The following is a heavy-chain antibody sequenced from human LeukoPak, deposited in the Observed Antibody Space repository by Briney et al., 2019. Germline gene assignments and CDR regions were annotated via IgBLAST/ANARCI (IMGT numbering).Heavy chain of an antibody. J-gene: IGHJ4*02. D-gene: IGHD1-1*01. CDR2: IRNKANSYTT. CDR1: GFSFSDHY. Sequence: PGGSLRLSCAASGFSFSDHYMDWVRQAPGKGLEWVGRIRNKANSYTTEYAASVKGRFTISRDDSKNSLYLQMNSLKTEDTAVYYCASALESTGTTTVVDYWGQGTLVTVSS. CDR3: ASALESTGTTTVVDY. V-gene: IGHV3-72*01.